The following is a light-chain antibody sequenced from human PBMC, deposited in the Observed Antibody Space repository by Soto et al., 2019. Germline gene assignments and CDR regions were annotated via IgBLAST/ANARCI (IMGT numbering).Light chain of an antibody. CDR1: QIISSW. Sequence: DIQMTQSPSTLSASVGDRVTITCRASQIISSWLAWYQQKPGKAPNLLIYDASSLERGVPSRFSGSGSGTEFTLTISSLQPDDFATYYCQQYSTYSRTFGQGTKV. V-gene: IGKV1-5*01. CDR3: QQYSTYSRT. J-gene: IGKJ1*01. CDR2: DAS.